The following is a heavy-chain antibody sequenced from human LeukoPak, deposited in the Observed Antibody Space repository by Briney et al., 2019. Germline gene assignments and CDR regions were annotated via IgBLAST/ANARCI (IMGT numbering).Heavy chain of an antibody. Sequence: SQTLSLTCAISGDSVSSNSAAWNWLRQSPTRRLERLGRTYNRSKWYNDYAVSVKSRITINPDTSNNQFSLQLNSVTPEDTAVYYCATERHRSIAVAGDFDYWGQGTLVTVSS. CDR3: ATERHRSIAVAGDFDY. D-gene: IGHD6-19*01. J-gene: IGHJ4*02. V-gene: IGHV6-1*01. CDR2: TYNRSKWYN. CDR1: GDSVSSNSAA.